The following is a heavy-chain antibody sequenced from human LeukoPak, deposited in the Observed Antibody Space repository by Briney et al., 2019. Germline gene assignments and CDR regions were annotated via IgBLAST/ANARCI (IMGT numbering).Heavy chain of an antibody. D-gene: IGHD3-10*01. CDR1: GFTFSSYA. V-gene: IGHV3-30*04. J-gene: IGHJ4*02. CDR2: ISYDGSNK. CDR3: ARAEISYGSGACVGY. Sequence: PGRSLRLSCAASGFTFSSYAMHWVRQAPGKGLEWVAVISYDGSNKYYADFVKGRFTISRDNSKNALYLQMNSLRAEDTAVYYCARAEISYGSGACVGYWGQGTLVTVSS.